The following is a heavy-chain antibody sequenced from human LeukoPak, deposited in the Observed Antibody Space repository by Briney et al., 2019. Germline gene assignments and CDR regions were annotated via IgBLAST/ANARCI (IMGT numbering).Heavy chain of an antibody. CDR1: GFTFSSYG. V-gene: IGHV3-23*01. CDR3: AKGRLEKVTVTAYHFDY. Sequence: GGSLRLSCAASGFTFSSYGMHWVRQAPGKGLEWVSAISGSGGSTYYADSVKGRFTISRDNSKNTLYLQMNSLRAEDTAVYYCAKGRLEKVTVTAYHFDYWGQGTLVTVSS. CDR2: ISGSGGST. J-gene: IGHJ4*02. D-gene: IGHD4-17*01.